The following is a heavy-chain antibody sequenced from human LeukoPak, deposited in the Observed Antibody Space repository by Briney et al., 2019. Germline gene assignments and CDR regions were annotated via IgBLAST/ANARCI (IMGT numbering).Heavy chain of an antibody. V-gene: IGHV1-24*01. Sequence: ASVKVSCKVSGYTLTELSMHWVRQAPGKGLEWMGGFDPEDGETIYAQKFQGRVTMTEDTSTDTAYMELSRLRSDDTAVYYCARGQYYYYYMDVWGKGTTVTVSS. CDR3: ARGQYYYYYMDV. CDR2: FDPEDGET. CDR1: GYTLTELS. J-gene: IGHJ6*03.